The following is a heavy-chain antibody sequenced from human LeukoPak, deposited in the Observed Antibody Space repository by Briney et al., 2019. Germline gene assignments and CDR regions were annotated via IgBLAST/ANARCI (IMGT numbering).Heavy chain of an antibody. CDR1: GFTFSRYW. Sequence: GGSLRLSCVGSGFTFSRYWLNWVRQAPGKGLEWVANMNQDGSEIYYLDSVKGRFTISRDNSKNTLYLQMNSLRAEDTAVYYCARDDGYCSGGSCDGNLDYWGQGTLVTVSS. J-gene: IGHJ4*02. V-gene: IGHV3-7*01. CDR3: ARDDGYCSGGSCDGNLDY. D-gene: IGHD2-15*01. CDR2: MNQDGSEI.